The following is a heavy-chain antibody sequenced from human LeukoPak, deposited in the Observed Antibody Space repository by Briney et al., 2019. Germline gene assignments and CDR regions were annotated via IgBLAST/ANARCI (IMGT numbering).Heavy chain of an antibody. CDR3: ARVYDSGSYSCPH. CDR2: MNPNSGNT. CDR1: GYSFTSFD. J-gene: IGHJ4*02. Sequence: ASVKVSCKASGYSFTSFDINWVRQATGQGLEWMGWMNPNSGNTGYAQKFQGRVTMTRNTSISTAYMELSSLRSEDTAVYYCARVYDSGSYSCPHWGQGTLVTVSS. D-gene: IGHD3-10*01. V-gene: IGHV1-8*01.